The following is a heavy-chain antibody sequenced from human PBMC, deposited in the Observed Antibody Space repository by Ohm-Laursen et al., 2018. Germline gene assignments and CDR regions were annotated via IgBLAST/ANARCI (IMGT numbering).Heavy chain of an antibody. CDR1: SGSFGPYY. J-gene: IGHJ3*01. CDR3: AREYSDDGGYRYDAFDV. D-gene: IGHD2-15*01. CDR2: INHRGNT. Sequence: GTLSLTCALYSGSFGPYYWSWIRQPPGKGLEWLGEINHRGNTNYSPSLKSRVTMSVDTSRNHFSLELTSVTAADTAVYYCAREYSDDGGYRYDAFDVWGHGTVVTVSS. V-gene: IGHV4-34*01.